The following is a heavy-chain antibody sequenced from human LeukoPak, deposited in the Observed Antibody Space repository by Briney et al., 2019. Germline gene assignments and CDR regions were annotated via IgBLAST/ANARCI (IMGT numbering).Heavy chain of an antibody. V-gene: IGHV3-30*02. Sequence: GGSLRLSCAASGFTFSSYGMHWVRQAPGKGLEWVAFIRYDGSNKYYADSVKGRFTISRDNSKNTLYLQMNSLRAEDTAVYYCPKGLGDSVEFDYWGQGTLVTVSS. D-gene: IGHD2-21*02. CDR2: IRYDGSNK. CDR3: PKGLGDSVEFDY. J-gene: IGHJ4*02. CDR1: GFTFSSYG.